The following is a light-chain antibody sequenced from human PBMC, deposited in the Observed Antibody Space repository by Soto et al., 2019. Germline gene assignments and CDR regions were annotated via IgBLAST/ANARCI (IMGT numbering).Light chain of an antibody. CDR3: SSYGGITGFVT. V-gene: IGLV2-8*01. CDR1: SSDVGGHNY. Sequence: QSALTQPPSASGSPGQSVTISCTGTSSDVGGHNYVSWYQQHPGKVPKLIIYDVSKRSSGVPDRFSASKSGNTASLTVSGLQAEDEAEYYCSSYGGITGFVTFGGGTKLTVL. J-gene: IGLJ2*01. CDR2: DVS.